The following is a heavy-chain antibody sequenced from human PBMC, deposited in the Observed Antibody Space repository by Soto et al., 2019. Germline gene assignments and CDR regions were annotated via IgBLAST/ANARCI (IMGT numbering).Heavy chain of an antibody. J-gene: IGHJ6*02. CDR1: GFTFSSYD. CDR2: IGTAGDT. D-gene: IGHD6-25*01. Sequence: EVQLVESGGGLVQPGGSLRLSCAASGFTFSSYDMHWVRQATGKGLEWVSAIGTAGDTYYPGSVKGRFTISRENAKNSLYLQMNSLRAEDTAVYYCARDYSSGWYGMDVWGQGTTVTVSS. CDR3: ARDYSSGWYGMDV. V-gene: IGHV3-13*01.